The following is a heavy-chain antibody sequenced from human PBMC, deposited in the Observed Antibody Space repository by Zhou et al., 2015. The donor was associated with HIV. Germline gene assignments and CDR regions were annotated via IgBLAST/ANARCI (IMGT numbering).Heavy chain of an antibody. V-gene: IGHV1-18*01. Sequence: QVHLVQSGVEVKKSGASVKVSCKASGYTFTSYGISWVRQAPGQGLEWMGWISAYNGNTNYAQKVQGRLTMTTDTSTSTAYMELRSLTSDDTAVYYCARVNMGRRDVVGVPAANYFYYGMDVWGQGTTVTVSS. CDR3: ARVNMGRRDVVGVPAANYFYYGMDV. D-gene: IGHD2-2*01. CDR2: ISAYNGNT. J-gene: IGHJ6*02. CDR1: GYTFTSYG.